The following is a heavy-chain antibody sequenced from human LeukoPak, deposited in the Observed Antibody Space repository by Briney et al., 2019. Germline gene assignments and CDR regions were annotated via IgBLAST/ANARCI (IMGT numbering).Heavy chain of an antibody. V-gene: IGHV4-4*07. CDR2: IYTSGST. J-gene: IGHJ5*02. D-gene: IGHD6-13*01. CDR1: GGSISSYY. CDR3: ARETGIAAAGIWFDP. Sequence: SETLSLTCTVSGGSISSYYWSWIRQPAGKGLEWIGRIYTSGSTNYNPSLKSRVTMSVDTSKNQLSLKLSSVTAADTAVYYCARETGIAAAGIWFDPWGQGTLVTVSS.